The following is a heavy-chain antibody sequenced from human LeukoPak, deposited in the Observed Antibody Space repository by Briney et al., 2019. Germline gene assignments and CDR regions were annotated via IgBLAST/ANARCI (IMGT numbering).Heavy chain of an antibody. CDR2: IRYDGSNK. J-gene: IGHJ4*02. Sequence: GGSLRLSCAASGFTFSSYGMHWVRQAPGKGLEWVAFIRYDGSNKYYADSVKGRFTISRDNSKNTLYLQMNSLRAEDTAVYYCAKVTSSSSGEDYWGQGTLVTVSS. V-gene: IGHV3-30*02. CDR3: AKVTSSSSGEDY. CDR1: GFTFSSYG. D-gene: IGHD6-6*01.